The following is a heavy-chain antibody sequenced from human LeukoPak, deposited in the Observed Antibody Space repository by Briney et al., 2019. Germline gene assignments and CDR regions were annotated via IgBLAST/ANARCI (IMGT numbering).Heavy chain of an antibody. Sequence: ASVKVSCKASGYTFITNDISWVRPAPGQGLERMGWVSAYNGNTNYAQKLQGRVTMTTDTSTNTAYMELRSLRSDDTAVYYCARSAVADTLSAYYFEYSGQGTLVTVSS. V-gene: IGHV1-18*04. CDR3: ARSAVADTLSAYYFEY. J-gene: IGHJ4*02. CDR1: GYTFITND. D-gene: IGHD6-19*01. CDR2: VSAYNGNT.